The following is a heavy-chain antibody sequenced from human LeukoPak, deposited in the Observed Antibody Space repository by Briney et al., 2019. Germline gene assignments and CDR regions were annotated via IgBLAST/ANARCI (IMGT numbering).Heavy chain of an antibody. V-gene: IGHV4-39*01. CDR1: GGSISSSSYY. Sequence: KTSETLSLTCTVSGGSISSSSYYWGWIRQPPGKGLEWIGSIYYSGSTYYNPSLKSRVTISVDMSKNQFSLKLSSVTAADTAVYYCARHRHTIVVVPAALRNPIFDPWGQGTLVTVSS. CDR3: ARHRHTIVVVPAALRNPIFDP. CDR2: IYYSGST. J-gene: IGHJ5*02. D-gene: IGHD2-2*01.